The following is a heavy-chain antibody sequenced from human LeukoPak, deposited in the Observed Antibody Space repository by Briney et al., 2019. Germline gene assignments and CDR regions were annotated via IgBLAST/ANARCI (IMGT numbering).Heavy chain of an antibody. CDR1: GFTFTSYA. CDR3: AKKRWVLLQSPLDY. J-gene: IGHJ4*02. Sequence: GGSLRLSCAASGFTFTSYAMSWVRQAPGKGLEWVSAISGSGGRTYYADSVKGRFTISRDNSKNTLYLQMNSLRAEDTAVYYCAKKRWVLLQSPLDYWGQGTLVTVSS. V-gene: IGHV3-23*01. D-gene: IGHD2-15*01. CDR2: ISGSGGRT.